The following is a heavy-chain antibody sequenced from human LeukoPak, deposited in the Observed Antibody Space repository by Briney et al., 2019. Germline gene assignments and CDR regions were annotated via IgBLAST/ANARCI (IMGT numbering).Heavy chain of an antibody. CDR2: ISGSGGST. CDR1: GFTFSSYA. J-gene: IGHJ4*02. Sequence: GGSLRLSCAASGFTFSSYAMSWVRQAPGKGLEWVSAISGSGGSTYYADSVKGRFTISRDNSKNTLYLQMNSLRAEDTAVYYCAKDHTAMVTGPRDYWGQGPLVTVPS. CDR3: AKDHTAMVTGPRDY. V-gene: IGHV3-23*01. D-gene: IGHD5-18*01.